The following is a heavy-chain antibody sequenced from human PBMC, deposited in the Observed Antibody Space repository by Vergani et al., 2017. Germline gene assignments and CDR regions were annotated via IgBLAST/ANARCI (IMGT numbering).Heavy chain of an antibody. J-gene: IGHJ4*02. D-gene: IGHD3-22*01. V-gene: IGHV3-23*01. CDR1: GFTFNSYA. CDR2: ISDNGGST. CDR3: AXGDNSSSSGRYFDF. Sequence: EVQLLESGGGLVQPGGSLRLSCAASGFTFNSYAMSWVRQAPGKGLEWVSSISDNGGSTFYADSVKGRFTIFRDNSRNTLFLQINSLRAEDTAVYHCAXGDNSSSSGRYFDFWGQGMLVTVSS.